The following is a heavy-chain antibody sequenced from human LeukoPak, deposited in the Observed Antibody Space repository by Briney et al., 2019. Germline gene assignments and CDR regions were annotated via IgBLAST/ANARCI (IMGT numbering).Heavy chain of an antibody. Sequence: ASVKVSCKASGYTFTSYAMHWVRQAPGQRLEWMGWINAGNGNTKYSQKLQGRVAITRDTSASTAYMELSSLRSEDTAVYYCARPGIAAAAPVAEYFQHWGQGTLVTVSS. CDR2: INAGNGNT. CDR1: GYTFTSYA. CDR3: ARPGIAAAAPVAEYFQH. D-gene: IGHD6-13*01. J-gene: IGHJ1*01. V-gene: IGHV1-3*01.